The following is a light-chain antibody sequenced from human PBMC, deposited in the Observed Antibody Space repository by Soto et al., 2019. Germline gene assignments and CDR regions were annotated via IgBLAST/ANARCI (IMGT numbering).Light chain of an antibody. CDR3: QQYNYGGT. Sequence: EIVMTQSPATLSVSPGERATLSCRASESVSNRLAWYQQQPGQAPRLLIYGASTGATGTQSRFTGSWSGTEFTLTISSLPYEYSAFYYWQQYNYGGTFGQGTKVEIK. CDR1: ESVSNR. V-gene: IGKV3-15*01. J-gene: IGKJ1*01. CDR2: GAS.